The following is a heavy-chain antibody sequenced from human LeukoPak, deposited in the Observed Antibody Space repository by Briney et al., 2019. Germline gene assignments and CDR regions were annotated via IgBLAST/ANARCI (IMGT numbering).Heavy chain of an antibody. CDR3: ARDVTYWYSDL. J-gene: IGHJ2*01. Sequence: SETLSLTCTVSGGSINNYYWSWLRQPPGKGLEWIGYIYYSGSTNHSPSLKSRVTISVDTSKNQFSLKLTSVTAADTAVYYCARDVTYWYSDLWGRGTLVTVSS. CDR1: GGSINNYY. V-gene: IGHV4-59*01. CDR2: IYYSGST.